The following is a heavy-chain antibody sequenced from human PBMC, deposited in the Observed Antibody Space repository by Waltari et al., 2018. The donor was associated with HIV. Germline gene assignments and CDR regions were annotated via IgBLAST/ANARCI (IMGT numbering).Heavy chain of an antibody. J-gene: IGHJ4*02. D-gene: IGHD6-19*01. CDR3: VRAAIYSRGCFDY. V-gene: IGHV1-8*01. CDR2: MNPKRGDT. CDR1: GYTFNSYD. Sequence: QVQLVQSGAEVKTPGASVKVSCKASGYTFNSYDINWVRQGNGQGLEWMGWMNPKRGDTGYAQKFQGKMPMTRNTSLSTVYMELIRLTSEGTTVYYCVRAAIYSRGCFDYWGQGTLVTVSS.